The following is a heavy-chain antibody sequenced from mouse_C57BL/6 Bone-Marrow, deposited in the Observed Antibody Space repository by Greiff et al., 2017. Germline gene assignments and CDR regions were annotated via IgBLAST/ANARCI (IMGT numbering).Heavy chain of an antibody. CDR1: GFTFSSYG. Sequence: EVQVVESGGDLVKPGGSLTLSCAASGFTFSSYGMSWVRQTPDKRLEWVATISSGGSYTYYPDSVKGRFTISRDNAKNTLYLQMSSLKSEDTAMYYCARHRTGTYFDVWGTGTTVTVSS. V-gene: IGHV5-6*01. CDR3: ARHRTGTYFDV. CDR2: ISSGGSYT. D-gene: IGHD4-1*01. J-gene: IGHJ1*03.